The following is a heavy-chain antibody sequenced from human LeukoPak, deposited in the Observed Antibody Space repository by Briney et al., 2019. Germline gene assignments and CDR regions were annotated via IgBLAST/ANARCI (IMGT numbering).Heavy chain of an antibody. D-gene: IGHD5-18*01. Sequence: ASVKVSCKASGYTFTGYYMHWVRQAPGQGLEWMGWINPNSGGTNYAQKFQGRVTMTRDTSISTAYMELSRLRSDDTAVYYCAKDFNSYGVTLFDYWGQGTLVTVSS. CDR3: AKDFNSYGVTLFDY. V-gene: IGHV1-2*02. CDR2: INPNSGGT. CDR1: GYTFTGYY. J-gene: IGHJ4*02.